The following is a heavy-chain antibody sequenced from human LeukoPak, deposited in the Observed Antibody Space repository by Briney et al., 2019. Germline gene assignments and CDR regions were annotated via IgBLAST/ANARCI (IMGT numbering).Heavy chain of an antibody. J-gene: IGHJ5*02. CDR1: GFAFSSYW. D-gene: IGHD6-13*01. CDR3: ARGHSSSPNWFDL. V-gene: IGHV3-7*04. Sequence: PGGSLRLSCAASGFAFSSYWMSWVRQAPGKGLEWVASIKQDGSEKYYVDSVKGRFTISRDNAKNSLYLQMNSLRAEDTAVYYCARGHSSSPNWFDLWGQGTLVTVSS. CDR2: IKQDGSEK.